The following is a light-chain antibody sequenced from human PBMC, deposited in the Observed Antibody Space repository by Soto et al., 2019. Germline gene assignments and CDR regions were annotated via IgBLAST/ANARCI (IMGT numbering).Light chain of an antibody. CDR1: SSDVGGYNY. CDR2: EVN. V-gene: IGLV2-8*01. J-gene: IGLJ1*01. CDR3: SSYAGRSNV. Sequence: QSALTQPPSASGSPGQSVAISCTGTSSDVGGYNYVSWYQQHPGKAPQLMIYEVNKRPSGVPDRFSGSKSGNTAYLTVSGLQAEDEADYYCSSYAGRSNVFGTGTKLPVL.